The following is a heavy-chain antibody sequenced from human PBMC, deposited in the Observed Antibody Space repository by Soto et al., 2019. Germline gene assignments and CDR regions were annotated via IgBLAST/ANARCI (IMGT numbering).Heavy chain of an antibody. CDR1: GVSLTSGTYY. V-gene: IGHV4-31*03. CDR2: IFYSGST. Sequence: PSETLSLACSVSGVSLTSGTYYWIWIRQHPGKGLEWIGYIFYSGSTDYNPSLKSRVNISVDTSKNQFSLKLSSVTAADTAVYYCASTEDFFDYWGQATLVTVSS. CDR3: ASTEDFFDY. J-gene: IGHJ4*02.